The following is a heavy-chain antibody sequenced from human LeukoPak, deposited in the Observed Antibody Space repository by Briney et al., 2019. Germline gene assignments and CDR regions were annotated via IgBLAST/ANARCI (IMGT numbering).Heavy chain of an antibody. CDR1: GGSISNYY. V-gene: IGHV4-59*01. Sequence: SETLSLTCTVSGGSISNYYWSWIRQPPGKGLAWIGYIHYTGSTNYNPSLKSRVTISLDTSKNQFSLNLSSVTAADTAMYYCARRSLTDAYSSSWDIWGQGTMVTVSS. CDR3: ARRSLTDAYSSSWDI. J-gene: IGHJ3*02. D-gene: IGHD6-13*01. CDR2: IHYTGST.